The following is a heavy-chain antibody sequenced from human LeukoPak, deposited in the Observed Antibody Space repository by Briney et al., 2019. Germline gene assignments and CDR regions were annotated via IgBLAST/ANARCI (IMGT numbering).Heavy chain of an antibody. CDR2: ISYDGSNK. D-gene: IGHD4-11*01. CDR3: AKPLREMTTVTPFDY. V-gene: IGHV3-30*18. J-gene: IGHJ4*02. CDR1: GFTFSSYG. Sequence: GGSLRLSCAASGFTFSSYGMHWVRQAPGKGLEWVAVISYDGSNKYYADSVKGRFTISRDNSKNTLYLQMNSLRAEDTAVYYCAKPLREMTTVTPFDYWGQGTLVTVSS.